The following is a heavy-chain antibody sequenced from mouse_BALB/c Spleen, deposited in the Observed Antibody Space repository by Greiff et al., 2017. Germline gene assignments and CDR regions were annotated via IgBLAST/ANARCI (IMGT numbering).Heavy chain of an antibody. CDR3: ARWVTTSPYYFDY. CDR2: ISYSGST. CDR1: GDSITSGY. D-gene: IGHD2-3*01. J-gene: IGHJ2*01. Sequence: EVQLQESGPSLVKPSQTLSLTCSVTGDSITSGYWNWIRKFPGNKLEYMGYISYSGSTYYNPSLKSRISITRDTSKNQYYLQLNSVTTEDTATYYCARWVTTSPYYFDYWGQGTTLTVSS. V-gene: IGHV3-8*02.